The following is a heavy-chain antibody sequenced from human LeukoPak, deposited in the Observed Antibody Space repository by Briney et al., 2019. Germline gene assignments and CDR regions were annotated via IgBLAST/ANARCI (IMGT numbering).Heavy chain of an antibody. CDR3: ARDLLAMIPSFSAEY. CDR1: GYTFTSYG. CDR2: ISANNGNT. J-gene: IGHJ4*02. Sequence: GASVKVSCKASGYTFTSYGISWVRQAPGQGLEWRGWISANNGNTIYAQKLQGRVTMTTDTSTSTAYMELRSLRSDDTAVYYCARDLLAMIPSFSAEYWGQGTLVTVSS. V-gene: IGHV1-18*01. D-gene: IGHD5-12*01.